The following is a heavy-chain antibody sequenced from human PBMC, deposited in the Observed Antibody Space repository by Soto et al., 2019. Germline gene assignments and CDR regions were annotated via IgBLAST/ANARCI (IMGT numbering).Heavy chain of an antibody. CDR2: INAGNGNT. Sequence: ASVKVSCKASGYTFTSYAMHWVRQAPGQRLEWMGWINAGNGNTKYSQKFQGRVTITRDTSASTAYMELSSLRSEDTAVYYCARVLTRIKYYYDSSGYYPAAFAIWGQGTMVTVSS. CDR1: GYTFTSYA. J-gene: IGHJ3*02. V-gene: IGHV1-3*01. D-gene: IGHD3-22*01. CDR3: ARVLTRIKYYYDSSGYYPAAFAI.